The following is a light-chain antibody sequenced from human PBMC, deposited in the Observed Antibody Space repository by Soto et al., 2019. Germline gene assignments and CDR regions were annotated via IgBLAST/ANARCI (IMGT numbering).Light chain of an antibody. Sequence: DIQMTQSPSTLSETVLDRVTITCLASQSISSWLAWYQQRPGRAPEVLIYDASSLESGVPSRFSGSGSGTEFTLTISSLQPDDFATYYCQQYNSYPVTFGGGTKV. CDR2: DAS. CDR3: QQYNSYPVT. CDR1: QSISSW. V-gene: IGKV1-5*01. J-gene: IGKJ4*01.